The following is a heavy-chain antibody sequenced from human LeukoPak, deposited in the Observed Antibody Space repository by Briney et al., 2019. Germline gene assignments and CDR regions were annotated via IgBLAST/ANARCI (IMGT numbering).Heavy chain of an antibody. D-gene: IGHD6-19*01. CDR3: ARDRAIGRHQWLAWDY. V-gene: IGHV4-34*01. CDR2: INHSGST. CDR1: GGSFSGYY. J-gene: IGHJ4*02. Sequence: SETLSLTCAVDGGSFSGYYWSWIRQPPGKGLEWIGEINHSGSTNYNPSLKSRVTISVDTSKNQFSLQLNSVTPEDTAVYYCARDRAIGRHQWLAWDYWGQGTLVTVSS.